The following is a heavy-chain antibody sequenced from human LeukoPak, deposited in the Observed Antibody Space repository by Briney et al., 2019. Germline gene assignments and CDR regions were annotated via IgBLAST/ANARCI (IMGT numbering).Heavy chain of an antibody. V-gene: IGHV3-23*01. CDR2: IGTSGSGT. D-gene: IGHD1-14*01. CDR1: GFTFNTYA. J-gene: IGHJ4*02. CDR3: AKRNNREFDY. Sequence: GSLRLSCAASGFTFNTYAMSWVRQAPGKGLEWVSGIGTSGSGTYYADSVKGRFTISRDNSKNSLYLLMNNLRAEDTAIYYCAKRNNREFDYWGQGTLVTVSS.